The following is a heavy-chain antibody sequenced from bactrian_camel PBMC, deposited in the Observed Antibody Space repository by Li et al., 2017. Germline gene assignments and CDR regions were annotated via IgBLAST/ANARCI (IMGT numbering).Heavy chain of an antibody. CDR3: AADEYNLGLVRSYTY. D-gene: IGHD5*01. V-gene: IGHV3S53*01. CDR2: IDTSGGT. CDR1: GYKSYY. J-gene: IGHJ4*01. Sequence: HVQLVESGGGSVQAGGSLKLSCVVSGYKSYYMAWFRQAPGNEREAVAFIDTSGGTNYAYSVAGRFTISKDNAKNTLYLQTNSLKPEDTAMYYCAADEYNLGLVRSYTYWGQGTQVTVS.